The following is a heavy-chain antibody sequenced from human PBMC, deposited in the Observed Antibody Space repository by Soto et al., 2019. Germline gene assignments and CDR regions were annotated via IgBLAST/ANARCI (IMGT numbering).Heavy chain of an antibody. Sequence: SVKVSCKASGGTFSSYTISWVRQAPGQGLEWMGRIIPILGIANYAQKFQGRVTITADKSTSTAYMELSSLRSEDTAVYYCAREDYYGSGSYYNYFDYWGQGTLVTVSS. J-gene: IGHJ4*02. CDR1: GGTFSSYT. CDR2: IIPILGIA. D-gene: IGHD3-10*01. V-gene: IGHV1-69*04. CDR3: AREDYYGSGSYYNYFDY.